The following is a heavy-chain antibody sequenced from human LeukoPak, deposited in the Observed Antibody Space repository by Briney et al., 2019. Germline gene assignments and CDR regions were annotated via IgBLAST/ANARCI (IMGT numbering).Heavy chain of an antibody. V-gene: IGHV4-31*03. Sequence: PSETLSLTCTVSGGSISSGGHYWSWIRQHPGKGLEWIGYIYYSGSTYYNPSLKSRVTISVDTSKNQFSLKLSSVTAADTAVYYCAGTMPRKYCSGGSCYAMIDYWGQGTLVTVSS. CDR2: IYYSGST. D-gene: IGHD2-15*01. CDR1: GGSISSGGHY. J-gene: IGHJ4*02. CDR3: AGTMPRKYCSGGSCYAMIDY.